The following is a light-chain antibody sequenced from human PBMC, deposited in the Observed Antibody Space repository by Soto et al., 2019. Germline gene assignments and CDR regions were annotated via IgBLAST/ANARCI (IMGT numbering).Light chain of an antibody. Sequence: EIVLTQSPATLSLSPGERATLSCRASQSVSSYLAWYQQKPGQAPRLLIYDASNRATGIPARFSGSGSGTDFTLTISGLAPEDFAVYYCQQRSNRITFGHGTRLEIK. V-gene: IGKV3-11*01. CDR1: QSVSSY. CDR3: QQRSNRIT. CDR2: DAS. J-gene: IGKJ5*01.